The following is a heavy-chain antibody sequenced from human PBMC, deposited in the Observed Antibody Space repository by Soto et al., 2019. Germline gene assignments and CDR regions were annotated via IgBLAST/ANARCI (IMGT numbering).Heavy chain of an antibody. Sequence: QVQLVESGGVLVKPGGSLRLSCAASGFTFSDYYMSWFRRAPGKGLEWLSYIDSGSRYKNDADSVKGQSTISRDNAQNTLYLELNSLKVEDTATYFCARGLLYGGAPPPSDYWGQGTGVTVSS. CDR2: IDSGSRYK. CDR3: ARGLLYGGAPPPSDY. J-gene: IGHJ4*02. V-gene: IGHV3-11*05. D-gene: IGHD4-17*01. CDR1: GFTFSDYY.